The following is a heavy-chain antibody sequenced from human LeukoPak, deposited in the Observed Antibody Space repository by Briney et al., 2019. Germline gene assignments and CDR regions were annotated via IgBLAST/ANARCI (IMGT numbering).Heavy chain of an antibody. D-gene: IGHD6-13*01. V-gene: IGHV1-2*02. J-gene: IGHJ6*03. CDR3: ARDYSSSWYYPYYYYYMDV. CDR2: INPNSGGT. CDR1: GYTFTGYY. Sequence: ASVKVSCKASGYTFTGYYMHWVRQAPGQGLEWMGWINPNSGGTNYAQKFQGRVTMTRDTSISTAYMELSRLRSDDTAVYYCARDYSSSWYYPYYYYYMDVWGKGTTVTISS.